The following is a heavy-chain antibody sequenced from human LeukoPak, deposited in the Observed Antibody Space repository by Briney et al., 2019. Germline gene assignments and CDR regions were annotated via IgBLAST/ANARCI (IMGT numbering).Heavy chain of an antibody. D-gene: IGHD6-19*01. CDR3: ARDSGGWAFDY. CDR2: INSDGSST. V-gene: IGHV3-74*01. Sequence: GGSLRLSCAASGITFSSYWMHWVRHAPGKGLVWVSRINSDGSSTSYADSVKGRFTISRDNAKNTLYLQMNSLRAEDTAVYYCARDSGGWAFDYWGQGTLVTVSS. J-gene: IGHJ4*02. CDR1: GITFSSYW.